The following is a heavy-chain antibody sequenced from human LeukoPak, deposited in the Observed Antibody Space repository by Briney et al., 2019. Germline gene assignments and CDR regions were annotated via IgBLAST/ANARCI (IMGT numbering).Heavy chain of an antibody. CDR2: IYHSGST. CDR1: GGSSSFYY. J-gene: IGHJ6*03. CDR3: ARVGCSSTSCYYYYYMDV. V-gene: IGHV4-59*01. D-gene: IGHD2-2*01. Sequence: SETLSLTCTVSGGSSSFYYWSWIRQPPGKGLEWIGYIYHSGSTEYNPSLKSRVTISLDTSKNQFSLKLSSVTAADTAVYYCARVGCSSTSCYYYYYMDVWGKGTTVTVSS.